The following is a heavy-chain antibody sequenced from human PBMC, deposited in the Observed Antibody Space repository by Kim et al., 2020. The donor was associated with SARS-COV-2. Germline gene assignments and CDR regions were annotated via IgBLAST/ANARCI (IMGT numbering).Heavy chain of an antibody. Sequence: GGSLRLSCAASGFTVSSNYMSWVRQAPGKGLEWVSNIYSDGSTYYADSVKGRFTISRGNSENTLYLQMNSLRDDDAAVYYCSRGGGAFCGCDCLRTFDL. V-gene: IGHV3-53*01. CDR1: GFTVSSNY. D-gene: IGHD2-21*02. J-gene: IGHJ2*01. CDR2: IYSDGST. CDR3: SRGGGAFCGCDCLRTFDL.